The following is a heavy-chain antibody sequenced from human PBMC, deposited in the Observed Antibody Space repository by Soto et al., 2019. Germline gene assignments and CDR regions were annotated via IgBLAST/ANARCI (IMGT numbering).Heavy chain of an antibody. V-gene: IGHV4-59*01. Sequence: PSETLSLTCTVSGGSISSYYWSWIRQPTGKGLEWIGYIYYSGSTNYNPSLKSRVTISVDTSKNQFSLKLSSVTAADTAVYYCARLGYCSSTRCYVRDTWFDPWGQGTLVTVSS. D-gene: IGHD2-2*01. CDR3: ARLGYCSSTRCYVRDTWFDP. CDR1: GGSISSYY. J-gene: IGHJ5*02. CDR2: IYYSGST.